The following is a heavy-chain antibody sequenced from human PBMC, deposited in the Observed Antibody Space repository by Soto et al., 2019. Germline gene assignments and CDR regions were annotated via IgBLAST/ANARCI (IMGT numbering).Heavy chain of an antibody. Sequence: PGGSLRLSCAASGFTFTRYSMNWVRQAPGKGLEWVSSISSTTNYIYYADSMKGRFTVSRDNAKDSVYLEMNSLSAEDTAVYYCARESEDLTSNFDYWGQGTLVTVSS. J-gene: IGHJ4*02. CDR1: GFTFTRYS. CDR3: ARESEDLTSNFDY. V-gene: IGHV3-21*01. CDR2: ISSTTNYI.